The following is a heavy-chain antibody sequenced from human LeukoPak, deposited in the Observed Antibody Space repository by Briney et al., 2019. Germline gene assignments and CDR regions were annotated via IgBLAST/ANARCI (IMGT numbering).Heavy chain of an antibody. D-gene: IGHD3-22*01. CDR2: INPNSGGT. CDR3: ASSVYYYDSSGYYYVEYYFDY. CDR1: GYTFTGYY. V-gene: IGHV1-2*02. J-gene: IGHJ4*02. Sequence: WASVKVSCKASGYTFTGYYMHWVRQAPGQGLEWMGWINPNSGGTNYAQKFQGRVTMTRDTSISTAYMELSRLRSDGTAVYYCASSVYYYDSSGYYYVEYYFDYWGQGTLVTVSS.